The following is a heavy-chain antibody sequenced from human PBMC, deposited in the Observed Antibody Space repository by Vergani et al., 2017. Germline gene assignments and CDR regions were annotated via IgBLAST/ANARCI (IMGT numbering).Heavy chain of an antibody. CDR3: ARTGGSYYTWYFDY. CDR2: IKSKTDGGTK. J-gene: IGHJ4*02. D-gene: IGHD1-26*01. Sequence: EVQLVESGGGLVKPGGSLRLSCAASGFTFSNAWMSWVRQAPGKGLEWVGRIKSKTDGGTKDYAVPVKGRFTISRDDSKNTLYLQMNSLRAEDTAVYYCARTGGSYYTWYFDYWGQGTLVTVSS. CDR1: GFTFSNAW. V-gene: IGHV3-15*05.